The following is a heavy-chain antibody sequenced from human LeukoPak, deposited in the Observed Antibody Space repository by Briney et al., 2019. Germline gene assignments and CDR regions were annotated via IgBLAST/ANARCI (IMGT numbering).Heavy chain of an antibody. J-gene: IGHJ4*02. CDR2: INHSGST. V-gene: IGHV4-4*02. CDR1: GGSISSSNW. Sequence: SGTLSLTCAVSGGSISSSNWWSWVRQPPGKGLEWIGEINHSGSTNYNPSLKSRVTISVDTSKNQFSLKLSSVTAADTAVYYCAIGRLQSHWGQGTLVTVSS. CDR3: AIGRLQSH. D-gene: IGHD4-11*01.